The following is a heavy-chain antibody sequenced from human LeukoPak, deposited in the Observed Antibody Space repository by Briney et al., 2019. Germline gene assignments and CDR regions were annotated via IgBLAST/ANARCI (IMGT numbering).Heavy chain of an antibody. Sequence: GGSLRLSCAASGFTFNTYWMHWVRQAPGKGLVWVSRINNDGSSTIYADSVRGRFTISRDNAKNTLYLQMNSLRAEDTAVYYCVRDNYGVDYWGQGTLVTVSS. CDR3: VRDNYGVDY. D-gene: IGHD3-10*01. CDR1: GFTFNTYW. V-gene: IGHV3-74*01. J-gene: IGHJ4*02. CDR2: INNDGSST.